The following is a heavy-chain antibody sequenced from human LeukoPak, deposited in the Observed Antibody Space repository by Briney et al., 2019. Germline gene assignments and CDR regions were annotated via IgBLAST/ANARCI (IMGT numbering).Heavy chain of an antibody. CDR3: ATRRYSGSANWYDP. J-gene: IGHJ5*02. CDR2: INFGDSKT. D-gene: IGHD1-26*01. V-gene: IGHV5-51*01. Sequence: GESLKISCKASGHSFTNHWIGWVRQMPGIDLEWVGIINFGDSKTLYSPSFQGQVTISLDKSISTTYLQWRSLKASDTAIYYCATRRYSGSANWYDPWGQGTPVTVSS. CDR1: GHSFTNHW.